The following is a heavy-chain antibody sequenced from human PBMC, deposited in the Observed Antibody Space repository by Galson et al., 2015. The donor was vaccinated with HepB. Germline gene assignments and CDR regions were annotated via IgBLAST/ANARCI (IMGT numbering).Heavy chain of an antibody. Sequence: SVKVSCKASGYTFTSYAMHWVRQAPGQRLEWMGWINAGNGNTKYSQKFQGRVTITRDTSASTAYMELSSLRSEDTAVYYYARDRAWGGGSWYYYYMDVWGKGTTVTVSS. J-gene: IGHJ6*03. CDR3: ARDRAWGGGSWYYYYMDV. CDR2: INAGNGNT. CDR1: GYTFTSYA. D-gene: IGHD2-15*01. V-gene: IGHV1-3*01.